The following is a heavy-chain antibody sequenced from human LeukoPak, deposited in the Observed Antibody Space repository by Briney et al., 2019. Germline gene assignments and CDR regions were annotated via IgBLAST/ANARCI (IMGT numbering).Heavy chain of an antibody. CDR3: AKDNVAAAGRYFDY. CDR1: GFTFSSYG. V-gene: IGHV3-30*18. Sequence: GGPLRLSCAASGFTFSSYGMHWVRQAPGKGLEWVALISYDGSNKYFADSVKGRFTISRDNSKNTLYLQMHSLRAEDTAVYYCAKDNVAAAGRYFDYWGQGTLVTVSS. J-gene: IGHJ4*02. D-gene: IGHD6-13*01. CDR2: ISYDGSNK.